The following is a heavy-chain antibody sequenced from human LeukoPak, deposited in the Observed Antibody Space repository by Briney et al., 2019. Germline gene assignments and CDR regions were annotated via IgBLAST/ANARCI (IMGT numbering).Heavy chain of an antibody. CDR2: INPSGGSP. V-gene: IGHV1-46*01. CDR3: ARGDPVYEWLDF. Sequence: ASVKVSCKTSGYTFTDYYVHWVRQAPGQGLEWMGIINPSGGSPSYAQKFQGRITVTSDLSTSTVYMALSSLRSEDTAVYYCARGDPVYEWLDFWGQGTLVTVSS. D-gene: IGHD2-8*01. J-gene: IGHJ4*02. CDR1: GYTFTDYY.